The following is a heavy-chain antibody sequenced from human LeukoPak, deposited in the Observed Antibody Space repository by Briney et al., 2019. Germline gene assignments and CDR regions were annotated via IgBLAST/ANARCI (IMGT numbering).Heavy chain of an antibody. V-gene: IGHV1-69*13. CDR3: ARSAGPVVVPAAIGASGHYFYMDV. CDR1: GGTFSRYA. D-gene: IGHD2-2*02. CDR2: IIPIFGTA. J-gene: IGHJ6*03. Sequence: VKVSCKAPGGTFSRYAISWVRRAPGQGLEWMGGIIPIFGTANYAQRFQGRVTITSDESTSTAYMELSSLRSEDSAVYYCARSAGPVVVPAAIGASGHYFYMDVWDKGTTVTVSS.